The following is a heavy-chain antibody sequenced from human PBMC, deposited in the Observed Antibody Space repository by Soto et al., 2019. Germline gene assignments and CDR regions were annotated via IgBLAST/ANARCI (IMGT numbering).Heavy chain of an antibody. Sequence: QVQVVESGGGVVQPGRSLRLSCAASGFTFSSHGMHWVRQAPGKGLEWVALVWYDGRNKDYADSVKGRFTISRDNSKNTLYLQMNGLRDEDTAVYYCVRAAGYSGNDYVYYYGMDVWGQGTTVTVSS. D-gene: IGHD5-12*01. J-gene: IGHJ6*02. CDR2: VWYDGRNK. V-gene: IGHV3-33*01. CDR3: VRAAGYSGNDYVYYYGMDV. CDR1: GFTFSSHG.